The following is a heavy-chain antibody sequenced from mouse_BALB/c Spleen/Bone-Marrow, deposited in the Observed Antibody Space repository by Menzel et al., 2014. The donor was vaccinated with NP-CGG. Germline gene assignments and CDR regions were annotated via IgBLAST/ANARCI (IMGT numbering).Heavy chain of an antibody. CDR1: GYSFTGYN. CDR2: IDPYYGGT. Sequence: VHVKQSGPELVKPGASVKMSCKASGYSFTGYNINWVKQTNGKSLEWIGNIDPYYGGTDYNQKFKGKATLTVDRSSSTAYMQLKSLTSDDSAVYYCARVGDNRHFDVWGAGTTVTVSS. CDR3: ARVGDNRHFDV. J-gene: IGHJ1*01. D-gene: IGHD3-3*01. V-gene: IGHV1S135*01.